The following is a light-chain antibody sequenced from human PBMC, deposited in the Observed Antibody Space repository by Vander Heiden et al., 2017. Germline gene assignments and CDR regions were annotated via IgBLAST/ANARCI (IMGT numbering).Light chain of an antibody. V-gene: IGLV2-14*03. Sequence: QAALTQPASVSGSPGQSITISCTGTSSDIGTYNYVSWYQQHPGKVPKLMIYDVSNRPSVVSNRFSGSKSGNTASLTISGLQPEDDADYYCTSFTTTSTHVFGTGTKVTVL. J-gene: IGLJ1*01. CDR3: TSFTTTSTHV. CDR1: SSDIGTYNY. CDR2: DVS.